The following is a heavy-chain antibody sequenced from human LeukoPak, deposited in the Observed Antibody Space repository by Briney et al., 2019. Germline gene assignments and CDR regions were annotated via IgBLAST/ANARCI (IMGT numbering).Heavy chain of an antibody. D-gene: IGHD2/OR15-2a*01. V-gene: IGHV3-23*02. CDR3: ALLSGGTFDY. Sequence: PGGSLRLSCAASGFTFSSYSMNWARQAPGKGLEWVSTISIGGDTYYGDSVKGRSAISRDESTNTLSLHLDSLRVEDMGVYYCALLSGGTFDYWGQGTQVTVAS. J-gene: IGHJ4*02. CDR1: GFTFSSYS. CDR2: ISIGGDT.